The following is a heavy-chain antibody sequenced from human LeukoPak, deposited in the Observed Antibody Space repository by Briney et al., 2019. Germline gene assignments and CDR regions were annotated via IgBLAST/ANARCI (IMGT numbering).Heavy chain of an antibody. D-gene: IGHD3-10*01. V-gene: IGHV1-8*01. J-gene: IGHJ6*04. Sequence: ASVKVSCKASGYTFTSYDINWVRQATGQGLEWMGWMNPNSGNTGYAQKSQGRVTMTRNTSISTAYMELSSLRSEDTAVYYCARDRYYGSGSYSYYGMDVWGKGTTVTVSS. CDR2: MNPNSGNT. CDR1: GYTFTSYD. CDR3: ARDRYYGSGSYSYYGMDV.